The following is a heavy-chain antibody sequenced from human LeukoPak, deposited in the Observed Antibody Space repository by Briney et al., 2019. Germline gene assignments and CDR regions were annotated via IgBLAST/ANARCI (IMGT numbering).Heavy chain of an antibody. J-gene: IGHJ4*02. CDR3: ARNFHPGNWDY. CDR2: ISGYNGKT. CDR1: GYTFSKYS. Sequence: GASVKVSCKASGYTFSKYSINWVRQAPGQGLEWMGWISGYNGKTNYAQKLQDRVTMITDTSTSTAYMELRSLRSDDTAVYYCARNFHPGNWDYWGQGTLVTVSS. D-gene: IGHD1-14*01. V-gene: IGHV1-18*01.